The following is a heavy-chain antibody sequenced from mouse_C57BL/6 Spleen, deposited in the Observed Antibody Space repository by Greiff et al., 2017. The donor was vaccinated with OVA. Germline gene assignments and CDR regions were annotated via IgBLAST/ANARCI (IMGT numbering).Heavy chain of an antibody. CDR3: ARSDDYDRGDY. D-gene: IGHD2-4*01. V-gene: IGHV1-61*01. J-gene: IGHJ2*01. CDR1: GYTFTSYW. CDR2: IYPSDSET. Sequence: VQLQQPGAELVRPGSSVKLSCKASGYTFTSYWMDWVKQRPGQGLEWIGNIYPSDSETHFNQKFKDKATLTVDKSSSTAYMQLSSLTSEDSAVYYCARSDDYDRGDYWGQGTTLTVSS.